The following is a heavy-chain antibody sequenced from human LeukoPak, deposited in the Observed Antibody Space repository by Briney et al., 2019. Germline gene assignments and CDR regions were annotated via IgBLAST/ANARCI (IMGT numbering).Heavy chain of an antibody. Sequence: ASVKVSCKASGYTFTGYYMHWVRQAPGQGLEWMGIINPSGGSTSYAQKFQGRVTMTRDMSTSTVYMELSSLRSEDTAVYYCARDPYCSSTSCYELDYWGQGTLVTVSS. D-gene: IGHD2-2*01. J-gene: IGHJ4*02. CDR1: GYTFTGYY. CDR3: ARDPYCSSTSCYELDY. CDR2: INPSGGST. V-gene: IGHV1-46*01.